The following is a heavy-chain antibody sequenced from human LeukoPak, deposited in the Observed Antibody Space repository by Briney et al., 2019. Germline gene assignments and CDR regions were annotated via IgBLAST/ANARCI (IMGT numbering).Heavy chain of an antibody. D-gene: IGHD1-7*01. CDR2: VIPVLGMA. J-gene: IGHJ4*02. Sequence: SVKVSCKASGGTFISYTISWVRQAPGQGLEWMGGVIPVLGMADYAQKFQGRVTITADKSTSTAYMDLSSLRSEDTAVYYCARDPRVTGTGVYFDYWGQGTLVTVSS. CDR1: GGTFISYT. CDR3: ARDPRVTGTGVYFDY. V-gene: IGHV1-69*04.